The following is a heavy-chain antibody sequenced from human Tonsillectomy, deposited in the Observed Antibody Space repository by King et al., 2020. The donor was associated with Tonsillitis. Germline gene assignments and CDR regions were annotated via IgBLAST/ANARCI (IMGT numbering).Heavy chain of an antibody. V-gene: IGHV3-30*18. CDR3: AKEVSLSSWYVGHYYYYYGMDV. CDR2: ISYDGSNK. CDR1: GFTFSSYG. D-gene: IGHD6-13*01. J-gene: IGHJ6*02. Sequence: VQLVESGGGVVQPGRSLRLSCAASGFTFSSYGMHWVRQAPGKGLEWVAVISYDGSNKYYADSVKGRFTISRDNSKNTLYLQMNSLRAEDTAVYYCAKEVSLSSWYVGHYYYYYGMDVWGQGTTVTVSS.